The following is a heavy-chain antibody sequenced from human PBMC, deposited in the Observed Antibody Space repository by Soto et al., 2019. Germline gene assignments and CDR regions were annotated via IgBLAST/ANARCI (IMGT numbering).Heavy chain of an antibody. CDR1: GGSVTRNNW. CDR2: IYRTGST. J-gene: IGHJ4*02. D-gene: IGHD1-7*01. V-gene: IGHV4-4*02. Sequence: SETLSLTCAVSGGSVTRNNWWTVVRQPPGQGLEWIGEIYRTGSTNYNPSLKSRVTISLDKSENQFSLKVTSLTAADTAVYYCASRDPGTSVDYWGQGTLVTVSS. CDR3: ASRDPGTSVDY.